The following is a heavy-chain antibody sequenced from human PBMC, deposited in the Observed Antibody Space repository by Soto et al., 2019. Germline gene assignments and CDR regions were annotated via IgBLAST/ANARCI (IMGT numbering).Heavy chain of an antibody. CDR3: ARHGGKFFNY. CDR2: IYRSGIT. J-gene: IGHJ4*02. D-gene: IGHD2-15*01. V-gene: IGHV4-4*02. CDR1: GASISSDNW. Sequence: SETLSLTCAVSGASISSDNWWSWVRQPLGKGLEWIGQIYRSGITNYNPSLKSRVTISVDKSKNQLSLNLASMAAADTAVYYCARHGGKFFNYWGQGTLVTVSS.